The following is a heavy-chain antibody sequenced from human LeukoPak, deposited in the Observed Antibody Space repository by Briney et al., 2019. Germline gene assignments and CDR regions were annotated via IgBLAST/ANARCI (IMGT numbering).Heavy chain of an antibody. J-gene: IGHJ4*02. V-gene: IGHV3-74*03. Sequence: GGSLRLSCAVSGFTFRSYWMHWVRQAPGKGLVWVSSIKSDGSRTTYADSVKGRFTISRDNAENTLYLKMNSLRVEDTAVYYCARISTMVRHYWGQGTLVTVSS. CDR3: ARISTMVRHY. CDR1: GFTFRSYW. D-gene: IGHD3-10*01. CDR2: IKSDGSRT.